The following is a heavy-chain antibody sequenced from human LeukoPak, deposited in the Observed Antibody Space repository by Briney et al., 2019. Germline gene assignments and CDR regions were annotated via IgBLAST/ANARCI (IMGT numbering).Heavy chain of an antibody. J-gene: IGHJ4*02. CDR1: GFTFSNYC. Sequence: GGSLRLSCAASGFTFSNYCMTWVRQAPGKGLEWVANIKEEGSENYYVDSVRGRLTVSRDNAKNSLYVQMNSLRAEDTAVYYCARVQVYDRNFYRANDYWGQGTLVTVSS. CDR2: IKEEGSEN. CDR3: ARVQVYDRNFYRANDY. D-gene: IGHD3-9*01. V-gene: IGHV3-7*01.